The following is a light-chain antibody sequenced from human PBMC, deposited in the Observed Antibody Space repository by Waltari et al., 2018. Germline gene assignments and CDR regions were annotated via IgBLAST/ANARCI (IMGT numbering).Light chain of an antibody. CDR2: DVS. CDR1: SSAVGFYNY. CDR3: NSYAGSSSWV. Sequence: QSALTQPASVSGSPGPSIPISCTGTSSAVGFYNYVSWYQQHPGKAPKLMIYDVSERPSGVSNRFSGSKSGNTASLTISGLQAEDEADYYCNSYAGSSSWVFGGGTKLTVL. J-gene: IGLJ3*02. V-gene: IGLV2-14*01.